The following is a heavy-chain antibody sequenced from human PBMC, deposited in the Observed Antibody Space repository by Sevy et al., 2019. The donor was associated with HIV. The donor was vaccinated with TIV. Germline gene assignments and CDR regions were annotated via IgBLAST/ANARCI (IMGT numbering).Heavy chain of an antibody. CDR1: GFTFSSYA. J-gene: IGHJ4*02. CDR3: ARDPAPLSHIVAYYFDY. V-gene: IGHV3-30-3*01. CDR2: ISYDGSNK. Sequence: GGSLRLSCAASGFTFSSYAMHWVRQAPGKGLEWVAVISYDGSNKYYSDSVKGRFTISRDNSKNTLYLQMNSLRAEDTAVYYCARDPAPLSHIVAYYFDYWGQGTLVTVSS. D-gene: IGHD3-22*01.